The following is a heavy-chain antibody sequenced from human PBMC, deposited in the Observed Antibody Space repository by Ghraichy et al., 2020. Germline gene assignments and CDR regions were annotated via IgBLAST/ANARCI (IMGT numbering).Heavy chain of an antibody. CDR2: IKQDGNVK. CDR1: GFTFSSYW. Sequence: GESLNISCAASGFTFSSYWMNWVRQAPGKGLEWVANIKQDGNVKYYVDSVKGRFTISRDNAKNSLYLHMNSLRAEDTAVYYCARYTTYCGGDCPSFDYWGQGTLVTVSS. D-gene: IGHD2-21*02. V-gene: IGHV3-7*03. J-gene: IGHJ4*02. CDR3: ARYTTYCGGDCPSFDY.